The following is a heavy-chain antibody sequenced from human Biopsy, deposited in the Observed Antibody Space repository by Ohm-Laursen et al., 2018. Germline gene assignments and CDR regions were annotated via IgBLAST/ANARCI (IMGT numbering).Heavy chain of an antibody. Sequence: SLRLSCSASGFSFSSYSMNWARQAPGKGLEWVSYTDTTSGTKFYADSVKGRFTISRDNAKNSLYLQMTSLRAEDTAVYFCVRGWWNRSSLFLDRWGQGSLVTVSS. J-gene: IGHJ5*02. V-gene: IGHV3-48*01. CDR1: GFSFSSYS. D-gene: IGHD1/OR15-1a*01. CDR2: TDTTSGTK. CDR3: VRGWWNRSSLFLDR.